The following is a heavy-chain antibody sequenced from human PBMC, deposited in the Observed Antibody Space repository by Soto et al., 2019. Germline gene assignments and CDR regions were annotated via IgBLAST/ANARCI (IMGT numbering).Heavy chain of an antibody. D-gene: IGHD3-16*02. Sequence: SGPTLVKPTQTLTLTCTFSGFSLSTSGMCVSWIRQPPGKALEWLARIDWDDDKYYSTSLKTRLTISKDTSKNQVVLTMTNMDPVDTATYYCARTTTVWGSYHPNWFDPWGQGTLVTVSS. CDR3: ARTTTVWGSYHPNWFDP. CDR1: GFSLSTSGMC. J-gene: IGHJ5*02. CDR2: IDWDDDK. V-gene: IGHV2-70*11.